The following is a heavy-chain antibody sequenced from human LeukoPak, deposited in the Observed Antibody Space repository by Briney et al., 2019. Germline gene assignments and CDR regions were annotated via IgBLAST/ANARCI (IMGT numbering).Heavy chain of an antibody. CDR3: ARDHCSSTSCHEDYYYYGMDV. CDR1: GGSFSGYY. CDR2: INHSGST. J-gene: IGHJ6*02. Sequence: SETLSLTCAVYGGSFSGYYWSWIRQPPGKGLEWIGEINHSGSTNYNPSLKSRVTISVDTSKNQFSLKLSSVTAADTAVYYCARDHCSSTSCHEDYYYYGMDVWGQGTAVTVSS. D-gene: IGHD2-2*01. V-gene: IGHV4-34*01.